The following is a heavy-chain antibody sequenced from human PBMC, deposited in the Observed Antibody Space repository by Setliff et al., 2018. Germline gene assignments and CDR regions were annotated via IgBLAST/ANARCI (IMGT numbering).Heavy chain of an antibody. CDR2: INHSGST. CDR3: ARAPRNFGVVINYYYYYYGMDV. V-gene: IGHV4-34*01. Sequence: SETLSLTCTVSGGSISSHYWSWIRQPPGKGLEWIGEINHSGSTNYNPSLKSRVTISVDTSKSQFSLKLSSVTAADTAVYYCARAPRNFGVVINYYYYYYGMDVWGQGTTVTAP. CDR1: GGSISSHY. D-gene: IGHD3-3*01. J-gene: IGHJ6*02.